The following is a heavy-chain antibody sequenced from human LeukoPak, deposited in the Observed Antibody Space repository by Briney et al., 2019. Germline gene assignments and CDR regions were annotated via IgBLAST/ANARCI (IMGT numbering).Heavy chain of an antibody. CDR1: GFTFSSYW. D-gene: IGHD6-19*01. J-gene: IGHJ4*02. CDR3: ARGIAVTGLVDY. CDR2: INSDGNST. Sequence: GGPLRLSWAASGFTFSSYWMHWLRQVPGKGLVWVSRINSDGNSTSYADSVNGLFTIANNHAKNTVQLQMTSLRAEDTAVYYCARGIAVTGLVDYWGQGTLVTVSS. V-gene: IGHV3-74*01.